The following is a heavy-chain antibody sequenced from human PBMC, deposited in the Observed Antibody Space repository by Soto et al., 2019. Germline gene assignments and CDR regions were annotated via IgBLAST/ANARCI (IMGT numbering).Heavy chain of an antibody. J-gene: IGHJ5*02. Sequence: SETLSLTCTVSGGSISSGDYYWSWIRQPPGKGLEWIGYIYYSGSTYYNPSLKSRVTISVDTSKNQFSLKLSSVTAADTAVYYCARMGESLANNWFDPWGQGTLVTVSS. V-gene: IGHV4-30-4*01. CDR3: ARMGESLANNWFDP. CDR1: GGSISSGDYY. CDR2: IYYSGST. D-gene: IGHD3-16*01.